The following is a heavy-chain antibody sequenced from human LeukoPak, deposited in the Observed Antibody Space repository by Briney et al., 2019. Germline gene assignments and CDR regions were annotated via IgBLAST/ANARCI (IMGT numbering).Heavy chain of an antibody. CDR3: ATGGPWDLLKY. V-gene: IGHV1-24*01. J-gene: IGHJ4*02. Sequence: ASVTVSCKVSGDTLTELSTHWVRQAPGKGLEWMGGFDPEHGEMIYAQKLQGRVTMTENRSTDTAYMELSSLRSEDTAVYYCATGGPWDLLKYWGQGTLVTVSS. D-gene: IGHD3-9*01. CDR1: GDTLTELS. CDR2: FDPEHGEM.